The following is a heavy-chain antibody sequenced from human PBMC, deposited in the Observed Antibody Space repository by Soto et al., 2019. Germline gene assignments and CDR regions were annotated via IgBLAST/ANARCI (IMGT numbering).Heavy chain of an antibody. V-gene: IGHV4-30-2*01. CDR3: ARDHQRLRVSGYFDY. CDR2: IYNSGST. J-gene: IGHJ4*02. CDR1: GGSISSGGYS. Sequence: SETLSLTCVVSGGSISSGGYSWSWIRQPPGKGLEWIGYIYNSGSTYYNQSLKSRVNISVDRSQNQFSLKLSSVTAADTAVYYCARDHQRLRVSGYFDYWGQGTLVTVSS. D-gene: IGHD6-25*01.